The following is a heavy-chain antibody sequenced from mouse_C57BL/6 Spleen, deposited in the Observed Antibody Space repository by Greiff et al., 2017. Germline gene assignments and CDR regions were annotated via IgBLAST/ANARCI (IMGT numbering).Heavy chain of an antibody. V-gene: IGHV5-17*01. D-gene: IGHD1-1*01. J-gene: IGHJ4*01. Sequence: EVQGVESGGGLVKPGGSLKLSCAASGFTFSDYGMHWVRQAPEKGLEWVAYISSGSSTIYYADTVKGRFTISRDNAKNNLFLQMTSLRSEDTAMYYCARPDYYGSSSYYAMDYWGQGTSVTVSS. CDR3: ARPDYYGSSSYYAMDY. CDR2: ISSGSSTI. CDR1: GFTFSDYG.